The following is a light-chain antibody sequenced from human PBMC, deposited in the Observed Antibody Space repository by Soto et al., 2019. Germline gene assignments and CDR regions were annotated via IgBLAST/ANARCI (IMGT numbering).Light chain of an antibody. CDR2: QDT. CDR3: QVWDSSCVV. J-gene: IGLJ2*01. Sequence: SYELTQPPSVSVSPGQTASITCTGEKLGDKYACWYQQKPGQSPVMVIYQDTKRPSGIPERFSGSNSGNTATLTISGTPAMDEADYFCQVWDSSCVVFGGGTKLTVL. CDR1: KLGDKY. V-gene: IGLV3-1*01.